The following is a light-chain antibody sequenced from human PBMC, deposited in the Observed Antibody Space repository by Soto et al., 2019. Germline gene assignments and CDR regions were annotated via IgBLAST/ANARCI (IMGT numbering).Light chain of an antibody. CDR3: QQYGSSPRT. J-gene: IGKJ1*01. V-gene: IGKV3-20*01. CDR2: GAS. Sequence: IVLTQSPGTLSLSPGERATLSCRASQSVSSSYLAWYQQKPGQAPRLLIYGASSRATGIRDRFSGSGSGTAFSITISRLEPADFAVYYCQQYGSSPRTFGQGTKVEIK. CDR1: QSVSSSY.